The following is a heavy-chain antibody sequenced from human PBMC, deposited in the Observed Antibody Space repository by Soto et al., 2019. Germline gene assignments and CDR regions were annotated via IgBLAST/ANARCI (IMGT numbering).Heavy chain of an antibody. Sequence: QVQLVQSGAEVKKPGSSVKVSCKASGGTFSSYTISWVRQAPGQGREWMGRIIPILGIANYAQKFQGRVTITADKSTSTAYMELSSLRSEDTAVYYCARDRRGESIAAAGIMDVWGQGTTVAVSS. D-gene: IGHD6-13*01. CDR3: ARDRRGESIAAAGIMDV. J-gene: IGHJ6*02. V-gene: IGHV1-69*08. CDR2: IIPILGIA. CDR1: GGTFSSYT.